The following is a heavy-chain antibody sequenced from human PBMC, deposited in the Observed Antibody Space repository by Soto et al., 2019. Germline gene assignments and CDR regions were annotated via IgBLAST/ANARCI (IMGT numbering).Heavy chain of an antibody. J-gene: IGHJ5*02. Sequence: PSETLSLTCTVSGRSISSYYWSWIRQPPGKGLEWIGYIYYNGRTYYNPSLKSRVTISVDTSKNQFSLKLNSVTAADTAVYYCSTVSSWGQGTLVTVSS. CDR3: STVSS. CDR1: GRSISSYY. D-gene: IGHD4-4*01. CDR2: IYYNGRT. V-gene: IGHV4-59*04.